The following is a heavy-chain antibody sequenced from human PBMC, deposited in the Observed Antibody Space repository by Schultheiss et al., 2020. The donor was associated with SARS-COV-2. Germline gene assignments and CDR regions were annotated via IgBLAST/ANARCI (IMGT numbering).Heavy chain of an antibody. Sequence: GGSLRLSCAASGFTFDDYAMHWVRLAPGKGLEWVSGINWNGGSTGYADSVKGRFTISRDNAKNSLYLQMNSLRAEDTAVYYCAKDRQKYSYGYGYYFDYWGQGTLVTVSS. J-gene: IGHJ4*02. CDR3: AKDRQKYSYGYGYYFDY. CDR1: GFTFDDYA. V-gene: IGHV3-20*04. D-gene: IGHD5-18*01. CDR2: INWNGGST.